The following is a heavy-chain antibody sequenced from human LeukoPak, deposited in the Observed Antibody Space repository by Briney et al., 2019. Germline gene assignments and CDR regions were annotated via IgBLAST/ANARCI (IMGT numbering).Heavy chain of an antibody. Sequence: PGGSLRLSCAASGFTFSSYTMNWVRQAPGKGLELVSVISGSGGSTYYAGSVKGRFTISRDNSKNTLYLQMNSLSAEDTAVYYCAKGSPYVSGSYCDYWGQGTLVTVSS. V-gene: IGHV3-23*01. CDR3: AKGSPYVSGSYCDY. J-gene: IGHJ4*02. D-gene: IGHD3-10*01. CDR2: ISGSGGST. CDR1: GFTFSSYT.